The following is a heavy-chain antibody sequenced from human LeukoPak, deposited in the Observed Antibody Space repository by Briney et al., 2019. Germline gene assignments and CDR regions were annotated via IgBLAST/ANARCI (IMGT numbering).Heavy chain of an antibody. CDR3: ARSDYRAIDY. V-gene: IGHV3-30*04. CDR2: ISYDGSNK. J-gene: IGHJ4*02. Sequence: GGCLRLSCAASGFTFSSYAMHWVRQAPGKGLEWVAVISYDGSNKYYADSVKGRFTISRDNSKNTLYLQMNSLRAEDTAVYYCARSDYRAIDYWGQGTLVTVSS. CDR1: GFTFSSYA. D-gene: IGHD5-12*01.